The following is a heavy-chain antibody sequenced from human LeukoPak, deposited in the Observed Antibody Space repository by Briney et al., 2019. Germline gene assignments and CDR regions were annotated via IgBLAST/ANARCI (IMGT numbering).Heavy chain of an antibody. Sequence: SETLPLTCSVSGGSISSNSHFWGWIRQPPGKGLEWIGSIYYSGNTYYNPSLKSRVTISVDTSKNQYSLKLSSVTAADTAVYYCARHENIVVVPIAGAFDIWGQGTMVTVSS. CDR1: GGSISSNSHF. D-gene: IGHD3-22*01. V-gene: IGHV4-39*01. CDR3: ARHENIVVVPIAGAFDI. CDR2: IYYSGNT. J-gene: IGHJ3*02.